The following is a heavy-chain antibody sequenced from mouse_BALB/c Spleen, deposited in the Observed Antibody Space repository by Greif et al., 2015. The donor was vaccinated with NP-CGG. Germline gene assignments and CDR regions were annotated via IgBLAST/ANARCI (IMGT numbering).Heavy chain of an antibody. CDR2: ISSGSSTI. D-gene: IGHD1-1*01. Sequence: EVNVVESGGGLVQPGGSRKLSCAASGFTFSSFGMRWVRQAPEKGLEWVAYISSGSSTIYYADTVKGRFTISRDNPKNTLFLQMTSLRSEDTAMYYCARTTVVAYYAMDYWGQGTSVTVSS. V-gene: IGHV5-17*02. CDR1: GFTFSSFG. CDR3: ARTTVVAYYAMDY. J-gene: IGHJ4*01.